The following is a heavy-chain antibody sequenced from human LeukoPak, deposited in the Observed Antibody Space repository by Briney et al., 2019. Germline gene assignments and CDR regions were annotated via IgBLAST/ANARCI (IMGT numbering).Heavy chain of an antibody. J-gene: IGHJ5*02. V-gene: IGHV1-18*01. CDR3: ARDVGITVADSFDP. CDR2: IHIYRGNT. Sequence: ASVKVSCKASGYTFTSYAMNWVRQAPGQGLEWMGWIHIYRGNTNYAQKFQGRVTMTTDTSTSTAYMEVRGLRSDDTAMYYCARDVGITVADSFDPWGQGTLVTVSS. D-gene: IGHD6-13*01. CDR1: GYTFTSYA.